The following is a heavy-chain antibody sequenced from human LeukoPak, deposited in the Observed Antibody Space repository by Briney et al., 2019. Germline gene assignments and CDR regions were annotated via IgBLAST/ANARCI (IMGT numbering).Heavy chain of an antibody. CDR1: GGSISSSSYY. V-gene: IGHV4-39*07. CDR2: IYYSGST. CDR3: ARDFVTIFPYGMDV. D-gene: IGHD3-9*01. Sequence: PSETLSLTCTVSGGSISSSSYYWGWIRQPPGKGLEWIGSIYYSGSTYYNPSLKSRVTISVDTSKNQFSLKLSSVTAADTAVYYCARDFVTIFPYGMDVWGQGTTVTVSS. J-gene: IGHJ6*02.